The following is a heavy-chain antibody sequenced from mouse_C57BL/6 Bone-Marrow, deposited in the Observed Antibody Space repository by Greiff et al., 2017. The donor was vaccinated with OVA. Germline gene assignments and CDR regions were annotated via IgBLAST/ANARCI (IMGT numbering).Heavy chain of an antibody. Sequence: VQLQQSGPELVKPGASVKISCKASGYTFTDYYMNWVKQSPGKSLEWIGDINPNNGGTSYNQKFKGKATLTVDKSSSTAYMELRSLTSEDSAVYYCASGYYGSSYDYFDYGGQGTTLTVSS. CDR3: ASGYYGSSYDYFDY. V-gene: IGHV1-26*01. D-gene: IGHD1-1*01. CDR2: INPNNGGT. J-gene: IGHJ2*01. CDR1: GYTFTDYY.